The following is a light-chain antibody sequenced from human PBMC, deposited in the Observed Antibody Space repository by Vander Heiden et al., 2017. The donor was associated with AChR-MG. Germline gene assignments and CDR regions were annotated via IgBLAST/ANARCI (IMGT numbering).Light chain of an antibody. Sequence: DIVMTHSPLSLPVTPGEQASISCRSSHRHLPSNGYHYLAWFLQKPLQTPQFLMHLASKRASGVPDRFSCAGSGTDFTLKISIVDAEDVGVSYCRRAPQTPTTFDPGTRPGIK. CDR1: HRHLPSNGYHY. V-gene: IGKV2-28*01. J-gene: IGKJ5*01. CDR2: LAS. CDR3: RRAPQTPTT.